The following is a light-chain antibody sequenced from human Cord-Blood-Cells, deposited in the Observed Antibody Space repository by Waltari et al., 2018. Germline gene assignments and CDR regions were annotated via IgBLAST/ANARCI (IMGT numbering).Light chain of an antibody. CDR3: QQYYSTPLT. J-gene: IGKJ4*01. Sequence: DLVMTQYPDSLPVSLGERAPINCMSSPSVLYSSNNKNYLAWYQHKPGQPPKLLIYWASTRESGVPDRFSGSGSGTDCTLTISSLRAEDVAVYYCQQYYSTPLTFGGGTKVEIK. CDR1: PSVLYSSNNKNY. V-gene: IGKV4-1*01. CDR2: WAS.